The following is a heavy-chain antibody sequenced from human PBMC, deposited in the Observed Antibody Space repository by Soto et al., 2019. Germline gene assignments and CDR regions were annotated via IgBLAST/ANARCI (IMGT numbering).Heavy chain of an antibody. V-gene: IGHV4-34*01. D-gene: IGHD3-10*01. CDR2: IKHSGGT. Sequence: QVRLKQRGAGLLKPSETLSLTCDVYGGSFSGYYWSWIRQSPGKGLEWIGQIKHSGGTNYNPLLKXRXTXSXHTPRNQFSLKLSSVTAADTAVYFCARTYYYRSGTYFAWFDPWGQGTLVTVSS. CDR3: ARTYYYRSGTYFAWFDP. J-gene: IGHJ5*02. CDR1: GGSFSGYY.